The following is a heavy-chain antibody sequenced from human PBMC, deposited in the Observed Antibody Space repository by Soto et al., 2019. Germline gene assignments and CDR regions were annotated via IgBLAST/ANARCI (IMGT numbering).Heavy chain of an antibody. Sequence: GGSLRLSCAASGFTVSSNYMSWVRQAPGKGLEWVSVIYSGGSTYYADSVKGRFTISRDNSKNTLYLQMNSLRAEDTAVYYCARGGDVLLWFGESLGAFDIWGQGTMVTVSS. J-gene: IGHJ3*02. CDR3: ARGGDVLLWFGESLGAFDI. CDR2: IYSGGST. CDR1: GFTVSSNY. V-gene: IGHV3-53*01. D-gene: IGHD3-10*01.